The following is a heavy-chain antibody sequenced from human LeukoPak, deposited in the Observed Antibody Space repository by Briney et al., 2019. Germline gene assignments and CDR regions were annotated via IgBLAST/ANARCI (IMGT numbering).Heavy chain of an antibody. CDR3: ARGLGWLYYYYYMDV. CDR1: GYTFTSHD. D-gene: IGHD5-12*01. CDR2: MNPNSGST. J-gene: IGHJ6*03. V-gene: IGHV1-8*03. Sequence: ASVKVSCKASGYTFTSHDINWVRQATGQGLEWMGWMNPNSGSTGYAQQFQGRVTLTRNTSISTAHMELSSLRSEDTAVYFCARGLGWLYYYYYMDVWGKGTTVTVSS.